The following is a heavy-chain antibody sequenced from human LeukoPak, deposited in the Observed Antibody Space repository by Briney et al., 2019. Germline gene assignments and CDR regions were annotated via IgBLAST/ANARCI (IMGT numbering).Heavy chain of an antibody. D-gene: IGHD6-13*01. J-gene: IGHJ5*02. Sequence: ASVKVSCKASGYTFTSYGISWVRQAPGQGLEWMGWISAYNGNTNYAQKLQGRVTMTTDTSTSTAYMELRSLRSDDTAVYYCARDSDLGYSLNWFDPWGQGTLVTVSS. V-gene: IGHV1-18*01. CDR2: ISAYNGNT. CDR1: GYTFTSYG. CDR3: ARDSDLGYSLNWFDP.